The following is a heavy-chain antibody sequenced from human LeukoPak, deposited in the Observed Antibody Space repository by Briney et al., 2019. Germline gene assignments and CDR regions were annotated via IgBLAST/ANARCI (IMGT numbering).Heavy chain of an antibody. CDR1: GGSISSYY. Sequence: SETLSLTCTVSGGSISSYYWSWIRQPPGKGLEWIGYIYYSGSTNYNPSLKSRVTISVDTSKNQFSLKLSSVTAADTAMYYCARDQGSYFDYWGQGTLVTVSS. CDR3: ARDQGSYFDY. J-gene: IGHJ4*02. CDR2: IYYSGST. D-gene: IGHD3-10*01. V-gene: IGHV4-59*01.